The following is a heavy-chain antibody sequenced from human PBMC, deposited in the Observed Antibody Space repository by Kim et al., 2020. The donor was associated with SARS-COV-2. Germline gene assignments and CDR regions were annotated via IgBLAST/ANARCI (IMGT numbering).Heavy chain of an antibody. V-gene: IGHV3-30*04. D-gene: IGHD5-12*01. Sequence: GGSLRLSSAASGFTFSSYAMHWVRQAPGKGLEWVAVISYDGSNKYYADSVKGRFTISRDNSKNTLYLQMNSLRAEDTAVYYCARARNGYNYQDYWGQGTLVTVSS. CDR1: GFTFSSYA. CDR2: ISYDGSNK. J-gene: IGHJ4*02. CDR3: ARARNGYNYQDY.